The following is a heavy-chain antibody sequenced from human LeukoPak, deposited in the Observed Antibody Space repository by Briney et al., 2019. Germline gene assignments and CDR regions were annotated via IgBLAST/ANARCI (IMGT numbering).Heavy chain of an antibody. D-gene: IGHD3-9*01. Sequence: PSETLSLTCTVSGGSISSSSYYWGWIRQPPGKGLEWIGSIYYSGSTYYNPSLKSRVTISVDTSKNQFSLKLSSVTAADTAVYYCARLGLRYFDFDYWGQGTLVTVSS. CDR2: IYYSGST. CDR3: ARLGLRYFDFDY. CDR1: GGSISSSSYY. J-gene: IGHJ4*02. V-gene: IGHV4-39*01.